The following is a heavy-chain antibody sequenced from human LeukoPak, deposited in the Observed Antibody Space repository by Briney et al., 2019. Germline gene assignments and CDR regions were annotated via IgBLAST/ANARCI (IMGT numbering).Heavy chain of an antibody. Sequence: SETLSLTCTVSGGSISSYYWSWIRQPPGRGLVWIGYIYYSGSTNYNPSLKSRVTISVDTSKNQFSLKLRSVTAADTAVYYCARDFASGNYPPYNWFDPWGQGTLVTVSS. CDR3: ARDFASGNYPPYNWFDP. V-gene: IGHV4-59*01. CDR1: GGSISSYY. J-gene: IGHJ5*02. D-gene: IGHD1-26*01. CDR2: IYYSGST.